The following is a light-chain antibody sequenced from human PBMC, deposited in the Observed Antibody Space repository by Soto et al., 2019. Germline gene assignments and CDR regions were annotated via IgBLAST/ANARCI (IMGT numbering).Light chain of an antibody. J-gene: IGLJ3*02. CDR1: SSDVGGYNY. V-gene: IGLV2-14*01. CDR3: SSYTSSTTSVM. CDR2: EVN. Sequence: QSALTQPASVSGSPGQSITISCTGTSSDVGGYNYVSWYQHHPGKVPKLMIYEVNIRPSGVSNRFSGSKSGNTASLTISGLQAEDEADYYCSSYTSSTTSVMFGGGTKLTVL.